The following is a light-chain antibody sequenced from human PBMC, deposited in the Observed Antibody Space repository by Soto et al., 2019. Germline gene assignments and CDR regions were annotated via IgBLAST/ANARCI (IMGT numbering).Light chain of an antibody. CDR3: QDYNSYSKA. J-gene: IGKJ1*01. CDR1: QTISSC. Sequence: DIQMTQAPSTLSGSVGDRVTITCRASQTISSCLDWYQQKPGKAPKLLIYKASTLKSGVPSRFSGSGSGTEFTLNISSLQPDDFANYYCQDYNSYSKAFGQVKKV. CDR2: KAS. V-gene: IGKV1-5*03.